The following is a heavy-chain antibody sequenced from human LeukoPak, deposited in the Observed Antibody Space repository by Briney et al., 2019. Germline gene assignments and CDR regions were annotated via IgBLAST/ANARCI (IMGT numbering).Heavy chain of an antibody. J-gene: IGHJ4*02. CDR1: GYTFTSYG. D-gene: IGHD3-22*01. V-gene: IGHV1-18*04. CDR2: ISAYNGNT. Sequence: APVKVSCKASGYTFTSYGISWVRRAPGQGLEWMGWISAYNGNTNYAQKLQGRVTMTTDTSTSTAYMELRSLRSDDTAVYYCARVSLYYYDSSGYYYWGQGTLVTVSS. CDR3: ARVSLYYYDSSGYYY.